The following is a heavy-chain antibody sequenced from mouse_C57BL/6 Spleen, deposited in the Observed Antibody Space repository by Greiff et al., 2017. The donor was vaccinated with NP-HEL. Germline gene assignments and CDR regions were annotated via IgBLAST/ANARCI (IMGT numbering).Heavy chain of an antibody. CDR2: ISYDGSN. Sequence: EVKLQESGPGLVKPSQSLSLTCSVTGYSITSGYYWNWIRQFPGNKLEWMGYISYDGSNNYNPSLKNRISITRDTSKNQFFLKLNSVTTEDTATYYCARGGLRYWYFDVWGTGTTVTVSS. CDR3: ARGGLRYWYFDV. V-gene: IGHV3-6*01. CDR1: GYSITSGYY. D-gene: IGHD1-1*01. J-gene: IGHJ1*03.